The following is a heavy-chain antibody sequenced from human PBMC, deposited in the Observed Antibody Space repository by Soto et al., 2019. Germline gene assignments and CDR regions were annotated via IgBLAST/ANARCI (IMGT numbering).Heavy chain of an antibody. J-gene: IGHJ4*02. CDR1: GTSISSYY. Sequence: TLSLTCTVSGTSISSYYWSWIRQPPGKGLEWIANIHYSGTTNYNPSLASRVTLSVDTSKNQFSLKMTSVTAADRAMYFCARYNSYAIDYSGRVTLVTVSS. V-gene: IGHV4-59*01. D-gene: IGHD2-8*01. CDR2: IHYSGTT. CDR3: ARYNSYAIDY.